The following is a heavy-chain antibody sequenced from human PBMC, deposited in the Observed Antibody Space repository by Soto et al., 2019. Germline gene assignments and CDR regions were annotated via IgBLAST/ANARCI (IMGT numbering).Heavy chain of an antibody. D-gene: IGHD1-26*01. Sequence: SVKVSCKASGGTFSSYAISWVRQAPGQGLEWMGGIIPIFGTANYAQKFQGRVTITADESTSTAYMELSSLRSEDTAVYYCAKVVGATTAVAFDIWGQGPMVTVSS. J-gene: IGHJ3*02. CDR3: AKVVGATTAVAFDI. CDR2: IIPIFGTA. CDR1: GGTFSSYA. V-gene: IGHV1-69*13.